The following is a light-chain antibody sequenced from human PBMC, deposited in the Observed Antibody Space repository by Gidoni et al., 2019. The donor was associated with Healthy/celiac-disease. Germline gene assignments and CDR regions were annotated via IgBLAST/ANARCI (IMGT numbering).Light chain of an antibody. CDR2: GAS. CDR3: QQYNYWPPWT. J-gene: IGKJ1*01. Sequence: LVMTPSRATLSVSPGERAPLSCRARQSVSSNLAWYQPKPGQAPRRLIYGASTRATGIPARFSGSGSGTEFTLTISSLQSEDFAVYYCQQYNYWPPWTFGQGTKVEIK. CDR1: QSVSSN. V-gene: IGKV3-15*01.